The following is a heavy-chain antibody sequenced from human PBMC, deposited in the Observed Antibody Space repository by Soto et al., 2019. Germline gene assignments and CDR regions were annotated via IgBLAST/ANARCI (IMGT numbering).Heavy chain of an antibody. V-gene: IGHV4-39*01. D-gene: IGHD3-10*01. CDR3: VKMLTGTSGHSDFDS. CDR1: GDSVTSNHFF. J-gene: IGHJ5*01. CDR2: IYRDGGT. Sequence: PSETLSLTCTVSGDSVTSNHFFWGWIRRPPGRGLEWIASIYRDGGTYIRPSLKSRVSMSLDTSKNQFSLKLTSVTAADTAVYFGVKMLTGTSGHSDFDSSGQGTLVTVSS.